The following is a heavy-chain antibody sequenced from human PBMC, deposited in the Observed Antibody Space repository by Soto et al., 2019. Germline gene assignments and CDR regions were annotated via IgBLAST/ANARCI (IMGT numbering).Heavy chain of an antibody. CDR1: GDSISSRNW. V-gene: IGHV4-4*02. D-gene: IGHD7-27*01. Sequence: PSETLSLTCAVSGDSISSRNWWSWVRQPPGKGLEWIGYIYYSGSTNYSPSLKSRVTISVDTSKNQFSLKLSSVTAADTAVYYCARLWGLDAFDIWGQGTMVTVS. CDR3: ARLWGLDAFDI. J-gene: IGHJ3*02. CDR2: IYYSGST.